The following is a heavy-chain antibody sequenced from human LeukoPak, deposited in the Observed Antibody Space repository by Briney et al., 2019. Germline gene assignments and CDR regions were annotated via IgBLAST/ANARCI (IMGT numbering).Heavy chain of an antibody. CDR3: ARDVTVAAAGTGWFDP. V-gene: IGHV3-21*01. CDR2: ISSSSSYI. D-gene: IGHD6-13*01. Sequence: GGSLRLSCAASGFTFSSYSMNWVRQAPGKGLEWVSSISSSSSYIYYADSVKGRFTISRDNAKNSLYLQMNSLRAEDTAVYYCARDVTVAAAGTGWFDPWGQGTLVTVSS. J-gene: IGHJ5*02. CDR1: GFTFSSYS.